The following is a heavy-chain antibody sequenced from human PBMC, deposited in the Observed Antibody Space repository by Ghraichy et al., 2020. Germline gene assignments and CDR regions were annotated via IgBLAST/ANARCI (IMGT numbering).Heavy chain of an antibody. CDR3: AKLHSSSWYIGDY. CDR1: GFTFSSYA. J-gene: IGHJ4*02. Sequence: GGSLRLSCAASGFTFSSYAMSWVRQAPGKGLEWVSAISGSGGSTYYPDSVKGRFTISRDNSKNTLYLQMNSLRAEDTAVYYCAKLHSSSWYIGDYWGQGTLVTVSS. CDR2: ISGSGGST. D-gene: IGHD6-13*01. V-gene: IGHV3-23*01.